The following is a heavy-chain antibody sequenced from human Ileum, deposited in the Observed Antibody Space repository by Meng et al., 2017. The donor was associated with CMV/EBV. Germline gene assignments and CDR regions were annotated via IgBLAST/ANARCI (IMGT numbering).Heavy chain of an antibody. CDR1: GGSFSGYY. CDR2: INHSGST. D-gene: IGHD3-10*01. Sequence: SLTCGVYGGSFSGYYWSWSRQPPGKGLEWIGEINHSGSTNYNPSLKSRVTISVDTSKNQFSLKLSSVTAADTAVYYCARGRSGSYNYWGQGTLVTVSS. V-gene: IGHV4-34*01. J-gene: IGHJ4*02. CDR3: ARGRSGSYNY.